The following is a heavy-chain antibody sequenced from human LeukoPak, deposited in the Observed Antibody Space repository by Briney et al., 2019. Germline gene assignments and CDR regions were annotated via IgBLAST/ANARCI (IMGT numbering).Heavy chain of an antibody. CDR1: GFTFTNYG. CDR3: AKALWVAGYFDY. CDR2: ISYDGSNK. Sequence: GGSLRLSCAASGFTFTNYGMHWVRQAPGKGLEWVALISYDGSNKDYADSVKGRFTISRDNSKNTLYLQMNGLRAEDTAVHYCAKALWVAGYFDYWGQGTLVTVSS. D-gene: IGHD6-19*01. V-gene: IGHV3-30*18. J-gene: IGHJ4*02.